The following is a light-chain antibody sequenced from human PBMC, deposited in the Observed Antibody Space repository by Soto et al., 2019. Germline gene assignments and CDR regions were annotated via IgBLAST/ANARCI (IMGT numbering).Light chain of an antibody. J-gene: IGKJ1*01. Sequence: VLTQSRVTLSLSLGQRATLSCRASQSVSSSYLAWYQQKPGQAPRLLFYGASSRATGIPDRFSGSGSGTDFTLTISGLEAEDLAVYYCQQYGSSPEWTFGQGTKVDI. CDR2: GAS. V-gene: IGKV3-20*01. CDR1: QSVSSSY. CDR3: QQYGSSPEWT.